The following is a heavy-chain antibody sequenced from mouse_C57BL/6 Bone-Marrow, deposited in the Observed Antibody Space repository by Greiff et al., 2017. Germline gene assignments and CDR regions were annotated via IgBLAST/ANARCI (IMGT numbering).Heavy chain of an antibody. J-gene: IGHJ4*01. CDR1: GYTFTDYY. D-gene: IGHD1-1*01. Sequence: EVQLQQSGPELVKPGASVKISCKASGYTFTDYYMNWVKQSHGKSLEWIGDLNPNNGGTSYNQKFKGKATLTVDKSSSTAYMELRSLTSEDSAVYYCARPPITTGYYYAMDYWGQGTSGTVSS. CDR3: ARPPITTGYYYAMDY. V-gene: IGHV1-26*01. CDR2: LNPNNGGT.